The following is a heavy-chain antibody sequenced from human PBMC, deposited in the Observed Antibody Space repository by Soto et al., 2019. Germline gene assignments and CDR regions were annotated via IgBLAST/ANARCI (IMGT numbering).Heavy chain of an antibody. J-gene: IGHJ4*02. CDR1: GDSISSSNYY. CDR2: IYYSGST. Sequence: SETLSLTCTVSGDSISSSNYYWGWIRQPPGKGLEWIGSIYYSGSTYYNPSLNSRVAVSVDTSKNQFSLKLTSVTAADTAVYHCASLYRKSSQALDYCGQRTLVTVSS. V-gene: IGHV4-39*01. CDR3: ASLYRKSSQALDY. D-gene: IGHD5-12*01.